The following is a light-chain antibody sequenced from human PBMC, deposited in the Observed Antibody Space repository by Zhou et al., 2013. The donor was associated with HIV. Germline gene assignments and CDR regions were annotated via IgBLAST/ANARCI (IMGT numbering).Light chain of an antibody. J-gene: IGKJ2*01. CDR2: DAS. CDR3: QQYASSIAYT. Sequence: EIVLTQSPATLSASPGERVTLTCRASQSVSSNLAWYQQKPGQAPSLLIYDASTRATGIPDRFSGSGSGSDFTLTIDRLEPEDLALYYYQQYASSIAYTFGQGTKLEV. V-gene: IGKV3-20*01. CDR1: QSVSSN.